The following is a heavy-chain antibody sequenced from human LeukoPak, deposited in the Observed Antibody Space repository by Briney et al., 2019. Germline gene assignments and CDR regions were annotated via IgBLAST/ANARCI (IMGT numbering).Heavy chain of an antibody. D-gene: IGHD4-17*01. CDR3: AKDGNYGDYGSFAY. V-gene: IGHV3-23*01. Sequence: GGSLRLSCAVSGFTFSSYAMSWVRQAPGKGLEWVSAISSSGGSTYYADSVTGRFTISRDNSKNTLYLHMNSLSAADTAVYYCAKDGNYGDYGSFAYWGQGTLAPVSS. CDR1: GFTFSSYA. J-gene: IGHJ4*02. CDR2: ISSSGGST.